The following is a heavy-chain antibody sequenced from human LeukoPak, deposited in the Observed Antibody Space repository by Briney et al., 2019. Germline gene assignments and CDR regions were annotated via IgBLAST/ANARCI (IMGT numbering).Heavy chain of an antibody. CDR2: ISSRGSYI. V-gene: IGHV3-21*01. Sequence: PGGSLRLSCAASGFTFSNYNINWVRQAPGKGLEWVSSISSRGSYIYYADSVKGRFAISADNAMNSLYLQMNSLRAEDTAVYYCARGYSSSWYDLYYFDYWGREPWSPSPQ. D-gene: IGHD6-13*01. J-gene: IGHJ4*02. CDR3: ARGYSSSWYDLYYFDY. CDR1: GFTFSNYN.